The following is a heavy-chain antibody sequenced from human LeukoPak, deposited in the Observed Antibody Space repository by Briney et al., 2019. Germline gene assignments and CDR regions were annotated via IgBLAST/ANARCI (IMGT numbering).Heavy chain of an antibody. J-gene: IGHJ5*02. CDR1: GYTFTGYY. CDR2: INPNSGGT. D-gene: IGHD3-10*01. CDR3: ARIRFGELYKWFDP. Sequence: GASVKVSCKASGYTFTGYYMHWVRQAPGQGLEWMGWINPNSGGTNYAQKFQGRVTMTRDTSTSTAYMELSRLRSDDTAVYYCARIRFGELYKWFDPWGQGTLVTVSS. V-gene: IGHV1-2*02.